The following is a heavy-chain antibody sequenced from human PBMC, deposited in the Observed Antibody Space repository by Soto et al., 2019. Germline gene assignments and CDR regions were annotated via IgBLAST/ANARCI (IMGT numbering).Heavy chain of an antibody. J-gene: IGHJ4*02. V-gene: IGHV1-69*08. CDR2: IIPILGIA. CDR1: GGTFSSYT. D-gene: IGHD2-15*01. Sequence: QVQLVQSGAEVKKPGSSVKVSCKASGGTFSSYTISWVRQAPGQGLEWMGRIIPILGIANYAQKFQGRVTITADKSTSTAYMGLSSLRSEDTAVYYCARDPGYCSGGSCYSDYWGQGTLVTVSS. CDR3: ARDPGYCSGGSCYSDY.